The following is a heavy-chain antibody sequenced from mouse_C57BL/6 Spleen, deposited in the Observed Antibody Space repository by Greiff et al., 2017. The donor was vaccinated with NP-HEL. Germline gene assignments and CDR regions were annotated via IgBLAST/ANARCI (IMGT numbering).Heavy chain of an antibody. V-gene: IGHV1-82*01. CDR3: ARELDSSAWFAY. CDR2: IYPGDGDT. CDR1: GYAFSSSW. Sequence: VQLVESGPELVKPGASVKISCKASGYAFSSSWMNWVKQRPGKGLEWIGRIYPGDGDTNYNGKFKGKATLTADKSSSTAYMQLSSLTSEDSAVYFCARELDSSAWFAYWGQGTLVTVSA. J-gene: IGHJ3*01. D-gene: IGHD3-2*02.